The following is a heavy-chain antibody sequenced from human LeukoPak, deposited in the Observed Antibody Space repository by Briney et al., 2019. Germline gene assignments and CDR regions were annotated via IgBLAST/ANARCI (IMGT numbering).Heavy chain of an antibody. Sequence: GASVKVSCKASGYTFTSYGISWVRQAPGQGLEWMGWISAYNGNTNYAQKLQGRVTITADKSTSTAYMELSSLRAEDTAVYYCTKEAGAAGATWNIDSWGQGTLVTVSS. CDR1: GYTFTSYG. J-gene: IGHJ4*02. V-gene: IGHV1-18*01. CDR3: TKEAGAAGATWNIDS. D-gene: IGHD1/OR15-1a*01. CDR2: ISAYNGNT.